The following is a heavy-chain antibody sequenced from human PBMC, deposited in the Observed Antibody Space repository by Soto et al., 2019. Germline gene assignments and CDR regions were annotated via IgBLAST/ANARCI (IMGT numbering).Heavy chain of an antibody. D-gene: IGHD1-26*01. J-gene: IGHJ4*02. CDR3: ARAAAYNGFDY. CDR2: ISYSGST. CDR1: GGSISSYY. V-gene: IGHV4-59*01. Sequence: VQLQESGPGLVKPSETLSLTCTVSGGSISSYYGSWMRQPPGKGLEWIAYISYSGSTSYNPSLKSRVTISVDTSKNQFSLKLSSVTAADTAVYYCARAAAYNGFDYWGQGTLVTVSS.